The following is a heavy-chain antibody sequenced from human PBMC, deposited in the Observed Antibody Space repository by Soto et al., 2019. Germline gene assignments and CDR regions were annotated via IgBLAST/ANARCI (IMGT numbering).Heavy chain of an antibody. Sequence: GGSLRISCSSSAFTFSSYSMNWGRQAPGKGLEWVSSISSSSSYIYYADSVKGRFTISRDNAKNSLYLQMNSLRAEDTAVYYCARDLQAMVRGVSDYWGQGTLVTVSS. V-gene: IGHV3-21*01. CDR2: ISSSSSYI. J-gene: IGHJ4*02. D-gene: IGHD3-10*01. CDR1: AFTFSSYS. CDR3: ARDLQAMVRGVSDY.